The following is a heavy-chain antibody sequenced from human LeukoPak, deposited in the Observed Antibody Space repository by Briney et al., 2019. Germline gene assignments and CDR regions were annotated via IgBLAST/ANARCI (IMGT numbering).Heavy chain of an antibody. CDR3: GRAQWLGDWFDP. D-gene: IGHD6-19*01. J-gene: IGHJ5*02. Sequence: ASVKVSCKASGYTFTSYDINWVRQATGQGLEWMGWTNPNSGNTGYAQKFQGRVTMTRNTSISTAYMELSSLRSEDTAVYYCGRAQWLGDWFDPWGQGTLVTVSS. V-gene: IGHV1-8*01. CDR2: TNPNSGNT. CDR1: GYTFTSYD.